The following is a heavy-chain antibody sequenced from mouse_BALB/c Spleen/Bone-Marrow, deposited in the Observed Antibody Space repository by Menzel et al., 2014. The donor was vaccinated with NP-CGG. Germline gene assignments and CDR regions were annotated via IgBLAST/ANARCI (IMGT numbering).Heavy chain of an antibody. Sequence: QVQLQQPGTEVVRPGASVKLSCKASGYSFTTYWMNWMKQRPGQGLEWIGMIHPSDSETRLNQKFKDKATLTVDKSSSTAYMQLNSPTSEDSAVYYCAREKVYYGTSWFAYWGQGTLVTVSA. CDR2: IHPSDSET. CDR1: GYSFTTYW. D-gene: IGHD2-1*01. V-gene: IGHV1-61*01. CDR3: AREKVYYGTSWFAY. J-gene: IGHJ3*01.